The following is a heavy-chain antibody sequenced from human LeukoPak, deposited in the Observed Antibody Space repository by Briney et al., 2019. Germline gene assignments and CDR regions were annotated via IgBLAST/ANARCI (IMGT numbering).Heavy chain of an antibody. CDR2: IYHSGST. V-gene: IGHV4-38-2*01. D-gene: IGHD6-13*01. CDR1: GYSISSGYY. Sequence: SETLSLTCAVSGYSISSGYYWGWIRQPPGKGLEWIGSIYHSGSTYYNPSLKSRVTISVDTSKNQFSLKLSSVTAVDTAVYYCARGSYSSSWYYWGQGTLVTVSS. J-gene: IGHJ4*02. CDR3: ARGSYSSSWYY.